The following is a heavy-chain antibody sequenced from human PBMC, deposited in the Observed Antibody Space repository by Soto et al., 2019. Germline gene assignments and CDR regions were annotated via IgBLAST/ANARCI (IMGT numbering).Heavy chain of an antibody. D-gene: IGHD3-22*01. Sequence: ASVKVSCKASGYTFTGYYVHWVRQAPGQGLEWMGWINPNSGGTNYAQKFQGWVTMTRDTSISTAYMELSRLRSDDTAVYYCARSPFDYYDSSGTGSFDYWGQGTLVTVSS. V-gene: IGHV1-2*04. CDR1: GYTFTGYY. CDR2: INPNSGGT. CDR3: ARSPFDYYDSSGTGSFDY. J-gene: IGHJ4*02.